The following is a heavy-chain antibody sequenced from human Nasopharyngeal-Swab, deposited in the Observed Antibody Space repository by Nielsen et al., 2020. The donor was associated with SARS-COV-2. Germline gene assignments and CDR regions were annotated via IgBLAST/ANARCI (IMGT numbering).Heavy chain of an antibody. CDR3: AKASPYDYYDSSGYLGDYFDY. V-gene: IGHV3-9*01. CDR1: GFTFDDYA. Sequence: SLKISCAASGFTFDDYAMHWVRQAPGKGLEWVSGISWNSGSIGYADSVKGRFTISRGNAKNSLYLQMNSLRAEDTALYYCAKASPYDYYDSSGYLGDYFDYWGQGTLVTVSS. J-gene: IGHJ4*02. CDR2: ISWNSGSI. D-gene: IGHD3-22*01.